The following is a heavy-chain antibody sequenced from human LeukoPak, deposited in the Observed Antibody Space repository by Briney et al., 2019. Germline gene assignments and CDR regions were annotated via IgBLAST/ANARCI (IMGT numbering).Heavy chain of an antibody. J-gene: IGHJ4*02. D-gene: IGHD5-24*01. V-gene: IGHV1-8*02. CDR1: GYTFVTYG. Sequence: ASVKVSCKASGYTFVTYGISWVRQATGQGLEWTGWMNPNSGNTGYAQKFQGRVTMTRNTSISTAYMELSSLRSEDTAVYYCARARGAKSGRDGYLIAYWGQGTLVTVSS. CDR3: ARARGAKSGRDGYLIAY. CDR2: MNPNSGNT.